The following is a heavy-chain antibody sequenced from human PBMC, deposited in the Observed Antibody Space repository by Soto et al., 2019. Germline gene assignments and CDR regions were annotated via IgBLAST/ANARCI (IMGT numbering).Heavy chain of an antibody. Sequence: AETLSLTCTVSGGSISSYYWSWVRQPARKGLEWIGRIYTSGSTNYNPSLKSRVTMSVDTSKNQFSLKLSSATAADTAVYYCARAWSSSSWRNWFDPWGQGTLVTVSS. CDR3: ARAWSSSSWRNWFDP. CDR2: IYTSGST. J-gene: IGHJ5*02. D-gene: IGHD6-13*01. V-gene: IGHV4-4*07. CDR1: GGSISSYY.